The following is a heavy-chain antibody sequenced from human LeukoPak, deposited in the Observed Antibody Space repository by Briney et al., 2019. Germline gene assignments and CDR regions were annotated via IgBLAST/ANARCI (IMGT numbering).Heavy chain of an antibody. J-gene: IGHJ4*02. V-gene: IGHV3-30*03. Sequence: GGSLRLSCAASGFTFSSYGMHWVRQAPGKGLEWVAVISYDGSNKYYADSVKGRFTNSRDNSKNTLYLQVNSLRAEDTAVYYCARGPSSNWSGLDFWGQGTLLTVSS. CDR3: ARGPSSNWSGLDF. D-gene: IGHD6-13*01. CDR1: GFTFSSYG. CDR2: ISYDGSNK.